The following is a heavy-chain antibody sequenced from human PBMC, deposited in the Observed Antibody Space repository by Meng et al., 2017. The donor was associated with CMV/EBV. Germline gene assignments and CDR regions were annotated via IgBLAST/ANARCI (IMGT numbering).Heavy chain of an antibody. CDR2: INPNSGGT. V-gene: IGHV1-2*02. J-gene: IGHJ6*02. CDR1: GYTFTGYY. Sequence: ASVKVSCKASGYTFTGYYMHWGRQAPGQGLEWMGWINPNSGGTNYAQKFQGRVTMTRDTSISTAYMELSRLRSDDTAVYYCAREEAYYYGMDVWGQGTTVTVSS. CDR3: AREEAYYYGMDV.